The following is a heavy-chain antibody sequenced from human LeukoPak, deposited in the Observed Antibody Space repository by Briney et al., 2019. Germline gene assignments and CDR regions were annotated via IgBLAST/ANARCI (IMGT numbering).Heavy chain of an antibody. CDR2: INHSGST. CDR1: GGSFSGYY. J-gene: IGHJ5*02. D-gene: IGHD3-22*01. CDR3: ARGAGDSSVNWFDP. Sequence: SETLSLTCAVYGGSFSGYYWSWIRQPPGKGLEWIGEINHSGSTNYNPSLKSRVTILVDTSKNQFSLKLSSVTAADTAVYYCARGAGDSSVNWFDPWGQGTLVTVSS. V-gene: IGHV4-34*01.